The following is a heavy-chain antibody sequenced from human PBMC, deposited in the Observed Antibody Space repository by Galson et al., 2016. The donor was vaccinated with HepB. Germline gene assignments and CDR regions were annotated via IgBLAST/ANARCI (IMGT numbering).Heavy chain of an antibody. CDR1: GFTFSSYG. Sequence: SLRLSCAASGFTFSSYGLNWVRQAPGKGLEWVAVVSHDGSETYYVDSVKGRFTISRDNSKNTLYLQMSSLRPEETAVYYCAKHRREGVLILGHENAFDVWGQGTMVTVSS. CDR2: VSHDGSET. CDR3: AKHRREGVLILGHENAFDV. D-gene: IGHD2-8*01. J-gene: IGHJ3*01. V-gene: IGHV3-30*18.